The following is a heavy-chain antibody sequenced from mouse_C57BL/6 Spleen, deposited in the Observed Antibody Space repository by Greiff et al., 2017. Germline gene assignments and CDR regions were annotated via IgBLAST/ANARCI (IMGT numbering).Heavy chain of an antibody. J-gene: IGHJ4*01. CDR1: GFTFSDYG. Sequence: EVKLMESGGGLVKPGGSLKLSCAASGFTFSDYGMHWVRQAPEKGLEWVAYISSGSSTIYYADTVKGRFTISRDNAKNTLFLQMTSLRSEDTAMYYCARGSSYGRDYAMDYWGQGTSVTVSS. V-gene: IGHV5-17*01. CDR3: ARGSSYGRDYAMDY. D-gene: IGHD1-1*01. CDR2: ISSGSSTI.